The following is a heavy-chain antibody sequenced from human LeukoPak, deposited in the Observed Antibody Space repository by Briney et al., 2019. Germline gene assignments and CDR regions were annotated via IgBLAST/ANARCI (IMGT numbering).Heavy chain of an antibody. CDR1: GFTFSSYA. D-gene: IGHD4-11*01. J-gene: IGHJ5*02. CDR2: ISSSGDST. V-gene: IGHV3-23*01. CDR3: AKVGTIETTEELNWFDP. Sequence: GGSLRLSCAASGFTFSSYAMIWVRQAPGKGLEWVSIISSSGDSTYYADSVKGRFTFSRDNSKDTLSLQMSSLGADDTAVYYCAKVGTIETTEELNWFDPWGQGTLVTVSS.